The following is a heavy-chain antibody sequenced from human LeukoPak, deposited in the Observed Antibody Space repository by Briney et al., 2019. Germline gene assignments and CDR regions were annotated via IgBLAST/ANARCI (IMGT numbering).Heavy chain of an antibody. CDR1: GYTFTSCD. J-gene: IGHJ4*02. V-gene: IGHV1-8*03. Sequence: GASVTVSCKASGYTFTSCDINWVRQATGQGLEWMGWMNPNSGNTGYAQKFQGRVTITRATSISTAYMELSSLTSEDTAVYYCATSTGYSSTCYIDYWGQGTLVTVSS. D-gene: IGHD6-13*01. CDR2: MNPNSGNT. CDR3: ATSTGYSSTCYIDY.